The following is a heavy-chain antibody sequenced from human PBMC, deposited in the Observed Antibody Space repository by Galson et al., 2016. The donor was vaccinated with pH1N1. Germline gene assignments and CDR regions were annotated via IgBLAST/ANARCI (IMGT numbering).Heavy chain of an antibody. V-gene: IGHV1-18*01. CDR2: ISGYNGNT. J-gene: IGHJ4*02. D-gene: IGHD1-26*01. CDR1: GYTFSSYG. CDR3: ARMSGSSRYLDY. Sequence: SVKVSCKASGYTFSSYGISWVRQAPGKGLEWMGWISGYNGNTKYEQKIQGRVSMTIDTSTSTVYMELRSLRSDDTALYCCARMSGSSRYLDYWGQGTLVTVSS.